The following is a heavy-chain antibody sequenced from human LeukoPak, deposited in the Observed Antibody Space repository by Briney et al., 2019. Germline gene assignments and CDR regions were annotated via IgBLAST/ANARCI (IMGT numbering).Heavy chain of an antibody. V-gene: IGHV3-23*01. D-gene: IGHD3-10*01. CDR3: AKVLLWFGELAHGFDP. Sequence: GGSLRLSCAASGFTFSSYAMSWVRQAPGKGLEWVSAISGSGGSTYYADSVKGRFTISRDNSKNTLYLQMNSLRAEDTAVCYCAKVLLWFGELAHGFDPWGQGTLVTVSS. CDR1: GFTFSSYA. CDR2: ISGSGGST. J-gene: IGHJ5*02.